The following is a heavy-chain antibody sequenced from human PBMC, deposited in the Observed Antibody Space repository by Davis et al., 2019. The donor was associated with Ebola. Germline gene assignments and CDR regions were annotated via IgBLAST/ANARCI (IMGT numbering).Heavy chain of an antibody. CDR2: IYYSGST. CDR3: ARLEAAAGLDY. J-gene: IGHJ4*02. V-gene: IGHV4-59*08. D-gene: IGHD6-13*01. CDR1: GGSISSYY. Sequence: SETLSLTCTVSGGSISSYYWSWIRQPPGKGLEWIGYIYYSGSTNYNPSLKSRLTISIDTSNNQFSLKLSSVTAADTAVYYCARLEAAAGLDYWGQGTLVTVSS.